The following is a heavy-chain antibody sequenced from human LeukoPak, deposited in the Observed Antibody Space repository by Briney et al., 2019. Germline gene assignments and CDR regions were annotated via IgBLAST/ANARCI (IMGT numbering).Heavy chain of an antibody. D-gene: IGHD6-6*01. CDR2: IYYSGST. CDR3: ARSIAARPYYCYFDL. V-gene: IGHV4-59*01. Sequence: SETLSLTCTVSGGSISSYYWSWIRHPPGKGLEWIGYIYYSGSTNYNPSLKSRVTISVDTSKNQFSLKLSSVTAADTAVYYCARSIAARPYYCYFDLWGRGTLVTVSS. CDR1: GGSISSYY. J-gene: IGHJ2*01.